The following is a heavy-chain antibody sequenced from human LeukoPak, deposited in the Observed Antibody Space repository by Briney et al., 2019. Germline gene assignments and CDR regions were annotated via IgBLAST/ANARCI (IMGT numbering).Heavy chain of an antibody. CDR2: IYTSGST. V-gene: IGHV4-4*07. D-gene: IGHD1-26*01. CDR3: ARENSGSYREFDY. CDR1: GGSVSSYY. Sequence: PSETLSLTCTVSGGSVSSYYWSWIRQPAGKGLEWIGRIYTSGSTNYNASLKSRVSMSVDTSKNQFSLKLSSVTAADTAVFYCARENSGSYREFDYWGQGTLVTVSS. J-gene: IGHJ4*02.